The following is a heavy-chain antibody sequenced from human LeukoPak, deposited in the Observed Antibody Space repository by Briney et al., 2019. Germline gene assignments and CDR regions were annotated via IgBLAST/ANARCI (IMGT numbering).Heavy chain of an antibody. CDR1: GYTFTSYD. CDR2: MNPNSGNT. V-gene: IGHV1-8*01. Sequence: ASVKVSCKPSGYTFTSYDINWVRQATGQGLEWMGWMNPNSGNTGYAQKFQGRVTMTRNTSISTAYMELSSLRSEDTAVYYCARGVGEYQLLSYYFDYWGQGTLVTVSS. D-gene: IGHD2-2*01. J-gene: IGHJ4*02. CDR3: ARGVGEYQLLSYYFDY.